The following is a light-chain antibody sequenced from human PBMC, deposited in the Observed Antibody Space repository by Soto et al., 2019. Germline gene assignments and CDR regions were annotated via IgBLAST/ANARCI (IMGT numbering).Light chain of an antibody. CDR1: QXVSNN. Sequence: EIVMTQSPATXSVSPXXXATXXXRASQXVSNNLAWYQKKPGQAPRLLIYGASTRATGIPARFSGSGSGTEFTLTISSLQSEDFAVYYCQQYNNWWXXGXGTRVEIK. V-gene: IGKV3-15*01. CDR3: QQYNNWWX. J-gene: IGKJ1*01. CDR2: GAS.